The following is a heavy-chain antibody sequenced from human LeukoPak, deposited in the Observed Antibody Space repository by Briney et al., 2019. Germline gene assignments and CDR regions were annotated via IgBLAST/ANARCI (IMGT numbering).Heavy chain of an antibody. CDR3: AKGNWGERLDWYFDL. V-gene: IGHV3-23*01. CDR2: ITASGGST. Sequence: GGSLRLSCAASGFSFSSYAMTWVRQAPGKGLEWVSAITASGGSTYYADSVKGRFTISRDNSKNTLYLQMNSLRAEDTAVYYCAKGNWGERLDWYFDLWGRGTLVTVSS. J-gene: IGHJ2*01. D-gene: IGHD1-26*01. CDR1: GFSFSSYA.